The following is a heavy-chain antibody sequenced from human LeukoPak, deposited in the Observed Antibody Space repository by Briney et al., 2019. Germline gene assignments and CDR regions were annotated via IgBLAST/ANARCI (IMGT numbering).Heavy chain of an antibody. Sequence: ASVNVSCKTSGYTFTDYYMHWVRQAPGQGLEWMGWINSNSGGVHYAQNFQGRVTMTRDTSISTAYMDLTRLRYDDTAVYFCARYSAAPYDAFDIWGQGTMVTVSS. CDR1: GYTFTDYY. CDR2: INSNSGGV. CDR3: ARYSAAPYDAFDI. V-gene: IGHV1-2*02. D-gene: IGHD2-2*01. J-gene: IGHJ3*02.